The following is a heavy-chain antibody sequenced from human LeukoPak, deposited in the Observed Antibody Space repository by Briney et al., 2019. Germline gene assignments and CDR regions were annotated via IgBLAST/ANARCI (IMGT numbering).Heavy chain of an antibody. CDR3: AKVVVVGASTYYGMDV. J-gene: IGHJ6*02. Sequence: GGSLRLSCVASGFSFSYGMHWVRQAPGKGLEWLTFIHYDESNEYYADSVKGRFTISRDNSKNTLYLQMNSLRAEDTAVYYCAKVVVVGASTYYGMDVWGQGTTVTVSS. D-gene: IGHD2-15*01. CDR1: GFSFSYG. V-gene: IGHV3-30*02. CDR2: IHYDESNE.